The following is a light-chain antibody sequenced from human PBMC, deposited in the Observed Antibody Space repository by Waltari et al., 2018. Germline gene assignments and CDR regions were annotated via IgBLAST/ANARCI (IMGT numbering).Light chain of an antibody. CDR2: SDF. V-gene: IGLV1-44*01. Sequence: QSVLTQSPSVSATPGQRVTISCSGSISNIGSATVNWYQHLPGTAPRLVMFSDFQRPSGVPERLSGSNSGTSASLAISGLQSDDEAVYFCSTWDHSLKGPVFGGGTKLTVL. CDR1: ISNIGSAT. CDR3: STWDHSLKGPV. J-gene: IGLJ2*01.